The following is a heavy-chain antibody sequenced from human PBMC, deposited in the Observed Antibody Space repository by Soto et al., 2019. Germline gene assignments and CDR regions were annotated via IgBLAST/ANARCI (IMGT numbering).Heavy chain of an antibody. V-gene: IGHV3-48*01. CDR2: ISGGGHTT. D-gene: IGHD2-2*01. Sequence: VQLVESGGGLVQPGGSLKLSCAASGFTFSSHSMHWVRQAPGKGLEWVSYISGGGHTTYYADSVKGRFTISRDNAQNSLYLQMNSLRADDTAVYFCARKYQLPDYWGQGTLVTVSS. CDR1: GFTFSSHS. CDR3: ARKYQLPDY. J-gene: IGHJ4*02.